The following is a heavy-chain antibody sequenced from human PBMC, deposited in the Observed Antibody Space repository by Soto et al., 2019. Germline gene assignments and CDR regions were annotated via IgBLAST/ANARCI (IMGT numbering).Heavy chain of an antibody. J-gene: IGHJ4*02. CDR3: ARGPPPDRIAARRGGLDY. V-gene: IGHV1-46*01. Sequence: QVQLVQSGAEVKKPGASVKVSCKASGYTFTSYYMHWVRQAPGKGLEWMGIINPSGGSTSYAQKFQGRVTMTRDTSTSTVYMELSSLRSEDTAVYYCARGPPPDRIAARRGGLDYWGQGTLVTVSS. CDR1: GYTFTSYY. CDR2: INPSGGST. D-gene: IGHD6-6*01.